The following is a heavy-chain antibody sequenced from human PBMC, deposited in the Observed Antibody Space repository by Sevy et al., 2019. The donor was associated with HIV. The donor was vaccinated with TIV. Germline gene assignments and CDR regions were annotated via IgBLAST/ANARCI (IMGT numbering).Heavy chain of an antibody. J-gene: IGHJ3*02. CDR2: ISGSGSNK. V-gene: IGHV3-11*01. CDR1: GFTSSDYY. Sequence: GGSLRLSCAASGFTSSDYYMSWIRQAPGKGLEWILQISGSGSNKHYADSVKGRFSISRDNAKNSLYLQMNTLRAEDTAVYYCARDTYGVYGAFDIWGQGTMVTVSS. D-gene: IGHD4-17*01. CDR3: ARDTYGVYGAFDI.